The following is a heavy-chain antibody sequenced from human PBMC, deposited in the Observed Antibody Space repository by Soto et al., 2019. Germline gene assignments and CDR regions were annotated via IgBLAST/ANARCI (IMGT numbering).Heavy chain of an antibody. CDR1: GFAFSSYG. CDR2: ISYDGSNK. J-gene: IGHJ6*02. V-gene: IGHV3-30*18. CDR3: AKDRVTMVRGFISYYYGMDV. Sequence: GGSLRLSCAASGFAFSSYGMHWVRQAPGKGPGWGAVISYDGSNKYYADSETGRFTISRDNSKNTLYLQMNSLIAEDTAVYYCAKDRVTMVRGFISYYYGMDVWGQGTTVTVSS. D-gene: IGHD3-10*01.